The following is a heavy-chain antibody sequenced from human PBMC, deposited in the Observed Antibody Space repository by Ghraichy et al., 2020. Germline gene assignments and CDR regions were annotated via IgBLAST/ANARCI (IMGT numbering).Heavy chain of an antibody. CDR2: IKQDGSEK. V-gene: IGHV3-7*01. D-gene: IGHD4-17*01. Sequence: GGSLRLSCVASGFSFNIYWMTWARQAPGNGLEWVANIKQDGSEKNSVDSVKGRFTISRDNAKNSLYLQMNSLRAEDTAVYYCARARDYGNVFDHWGQGTLVTVSS. CDR1: GFSFNIYW. CDR3: ARARDYGNVFDH. J-gene: IGHJ4*02.